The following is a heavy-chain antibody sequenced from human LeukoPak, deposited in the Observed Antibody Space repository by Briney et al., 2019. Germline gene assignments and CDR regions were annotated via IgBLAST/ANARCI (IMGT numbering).Heavy chain of an antibody. V-gene: IGHV1-2*06. CDR2: INPNSGGT. CDR1: GYTFTGYY. CDR3: AREFSNSDY. J-gene: IGHJ4*02. Sequence: ASVKVSCKASGYTFTGYYLHCVRQAPGQGLEWMGRINPNSGGTNYAQKFQGRVTMTRDTSISTAYMELSSLISDDTAVYYCAREFSNSDYWGQGTLVTVSS.